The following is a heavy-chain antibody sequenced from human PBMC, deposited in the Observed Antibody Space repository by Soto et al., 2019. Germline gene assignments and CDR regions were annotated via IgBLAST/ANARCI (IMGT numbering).Heavy chain of an antibody. V-gene: IGHV3-23*01. CDR2: ISGSGGST. D-gene: IGHD3-10*01. Sequence: EVQLLESGGGLVQPGGSLRLSCTASGFTFSSYAMSWVRQAPGKGLEWVSAISGSGGSTYYADSVKGRFTISRDNSKNALYLQMNSLRAEDTAVYYCVLWPPYYFDYWGQGTLVTVSS. CDR3: VLWPPYYFDY. J-gene: IGHJ4*02. CDR1: GFTFSSYA.